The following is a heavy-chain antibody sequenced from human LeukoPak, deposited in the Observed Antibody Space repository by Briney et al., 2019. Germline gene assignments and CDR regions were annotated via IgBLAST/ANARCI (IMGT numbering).Heavy chain of an antibody. J-gene: IGHJ5*02. V-gene: IGHV4-59*01. Sequence: SETLSLSCTVSGASISDNYWSWIRQPPGKGLEWIGYIYYTGNTNYNPSLKSRVAISVDTSKNQLSLKLSSVTAADTAVYYCARGNSNDHLAWFGPWGQGTLVSVSS. CDR2: IYYTGNT. D-gene: IGHD2/OR15-2a*01. CDR3: ARGNSNDHLAWFGP. CDR1: GASISDNY.